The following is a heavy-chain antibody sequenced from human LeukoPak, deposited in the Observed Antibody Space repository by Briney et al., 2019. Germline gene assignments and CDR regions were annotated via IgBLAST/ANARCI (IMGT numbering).Heavy chain of an antibody. CDR2: ISSSSSYI. V-gene: IGHV3-21*01. CDR3: ARRDRDGYNSFHWFDP. J-gene: IGHJ5*02. CDR1: GFTFSSYS. D-gene: IGHD5-24*01. Sequence: PGGSLRLSCAASGFTFSSYSMNWVRQAPGKGLEWVSSISSSSSYIYYADSVKGRFTISRDNAKNSLYLQMNSLRAEDTAVYYCARRDRDGYNSFHWFDPWGQGTLVTVSS.